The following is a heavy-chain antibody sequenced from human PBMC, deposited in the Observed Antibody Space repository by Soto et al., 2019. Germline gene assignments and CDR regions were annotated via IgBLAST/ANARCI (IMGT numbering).Heavy chain of an antibody. V-gene: IGHV1-46*01. D-gene: IGHD2-15*01. CDR1: GYTFTSYY. CDR3: ARARGYCSGGSCYSWIFDY. Sequence: ASVKVSCKASGYTFTSYYMHWVRQAPGQGXEWMGIINPSGGSTSYAQKFQGRVTMTRDTSSSTVYMELSSLRSEDTAVYYCARARGYCSGGSCYSWIFDYWGQGTLVTVSS. CDR2: INPSGGST. J-gene: IGHJ4*02.